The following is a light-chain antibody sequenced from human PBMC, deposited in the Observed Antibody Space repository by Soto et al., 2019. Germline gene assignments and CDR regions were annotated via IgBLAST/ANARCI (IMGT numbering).Light chain of an antibody. CDR1: SSDVGGYNY. Sequence: QSALTQPASVSGSPGQSITISCTGTSSDVGGYNYVSWYQPHPGKAPKLMIYDVRNRHSGVSKRFSGSKSGNTASLTISVLQAEDDADYYCSSYTSSSTLVFGGGTKLTVL. CDR3: SSYTSSSTLV. V-gene: IGLV2-14*03. J-gene: IGLJ3*02. CDR2: DVR.